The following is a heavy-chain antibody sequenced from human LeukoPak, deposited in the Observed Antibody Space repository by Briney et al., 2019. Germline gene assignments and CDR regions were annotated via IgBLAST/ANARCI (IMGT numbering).Heavy chain of an antibody. V-gene: IGHV3-23*01. J-gene: IGHJ1*01. Sequence: GGSLRLSCAASGFTFSSYAMSWVRQAPGKGLEWVSAISGSGGSTYYADSVKGRFTISRDNSKNTLYLQMNSLRAEDTAVYYCAKGKAKRLGYCSGGSCYSGAEYFQHWGQGTLVTVSS. CDR3: AKGKAKRLGYCSGGSCYSGAEYFQH. CDR2: ISGSGGST. CDR1: GFTFSSYA. D-gene: IGHD2-15*01.